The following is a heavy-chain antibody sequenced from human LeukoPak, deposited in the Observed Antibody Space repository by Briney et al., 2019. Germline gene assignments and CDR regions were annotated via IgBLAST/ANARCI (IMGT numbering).Heavy chain of an antibody. D-gene: IGHD3-22*01. Sequence: GGSLRLSCAASGFTFSSYGMHWVRQAPGKGLEWVAVISYDGSNKYYADSVKGRFTISRDNSKNTLYLQMNSLRAEDTAVYYCAKDTGYYYDSKDWFDPWGQGTLVTVSS. CDR2: ISYDGSNK. J-gene: IGHJ5*02. CDR1: GFTFSSYG. CDR3: AKDTGYYYDSKDWFDP. V-gene: IGHV3-30*18.